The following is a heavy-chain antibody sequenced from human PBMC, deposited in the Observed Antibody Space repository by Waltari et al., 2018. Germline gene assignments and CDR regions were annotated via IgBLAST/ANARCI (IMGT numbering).Heavy chain of an antibody. CDR3: ARDTFDFWSGYFGDGMDV. Sequence: EVQLVESGGGLVKPGGSLRLSCAASGFTFSHYNMNWVRQAPGKGLEWVSSISSSSSYIYYADSMKGRFTISRDNAKNSVYLQMNSLRAEDTAVYYCARDTFDFWSGYFGDGMDVWGQGTTVTVSS. J-gene: IGHJ6*02. D-gene: IGHD3-3*01. CDR1: GFTFSHYN. CDR2: ISSSSSYI. V-gene: IGHV3-21*01.